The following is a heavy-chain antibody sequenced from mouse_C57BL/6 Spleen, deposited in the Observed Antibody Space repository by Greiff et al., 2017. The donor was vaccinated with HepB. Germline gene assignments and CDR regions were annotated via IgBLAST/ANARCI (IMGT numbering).Heavy chain of an antibody. V-gene: IGHV1-64*01. CDR2: IHPNSGST. D-gene: IGHD1-1*01. Sequence: VQLQQPGAELVKPGASVKLSCKASGYTFTSYWMHWVKQRPGQGLEWIGMIHPNSGSTNYNEKFKSKATLTVDKSSSTAYMQLSSLTSEDSAVYYCARSPGSRSLFDYWGQGTTLTVSS. CDR3: ARSPGSRSLFDY. CDR1: GYTFTSYW. J-gene: IGHJ2*01.